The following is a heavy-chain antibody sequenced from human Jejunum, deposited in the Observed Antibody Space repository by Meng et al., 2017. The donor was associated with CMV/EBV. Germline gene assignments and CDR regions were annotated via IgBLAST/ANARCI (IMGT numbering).Heavy chain of an antibody. CDR1: Y. CDR3: ARSGKTGSLLPVGFYSYGMDV. J-gene: IGHJ6*02. CDR2: INPNTGGT. Sequence: YLHWVRQAPGQGLEWMGWINPNTGGTNSGQKILERAIMTRDTSISTAYMKLRSLRYDDTAVYYCARSGKTGSLLPVGFYSYGMDVWGQGTTVTVSS. V-gene: IGHV1-2*02. D-gene: IGHD1-1*01.